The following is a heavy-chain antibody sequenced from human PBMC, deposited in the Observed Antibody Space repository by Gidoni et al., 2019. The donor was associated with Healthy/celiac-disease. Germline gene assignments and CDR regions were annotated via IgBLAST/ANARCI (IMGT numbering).Heavy chain of an antibody. J-gene: IGHJ4*02. CDR1: GYTLTSED. Sequence: GYTLTSEDINWGQQAARQVLGWMGWMNPNSGNTGYAQKFQGRVTMTRNNARSTAYMELRSLRAEDTAVYYWARMDSSGVYWGQGTLVTVSS. V-gene: IGHV1-8*01. CDR2: MNPNSGNT. CDR3: ARMDSSGVY. D-gene: IGHD6-6*01.